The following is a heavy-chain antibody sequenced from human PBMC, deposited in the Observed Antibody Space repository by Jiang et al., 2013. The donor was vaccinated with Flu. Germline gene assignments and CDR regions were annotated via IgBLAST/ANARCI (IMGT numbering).Heavy chain of an antibody. V-gene: IGHV4-38-2*02. CDR2: IYHSGST. J-gene: IGHJ5*02. D-gene: IGHD3-22*01. CDR3: ARDQITPEKYDSRLCWFDP. CDR1: GYSISSGYY. Sequence: GSGLVKPSETLSLTCAVSGYSISSGYYWGWIRQPPGKGLEWIGSIYHSGSTYYNPSLKSRVTISVDTSKNQFSLKLSSVTAADTAVYYCARDQITPEKYDSRLCWFDPWGQGTLVTVSS.